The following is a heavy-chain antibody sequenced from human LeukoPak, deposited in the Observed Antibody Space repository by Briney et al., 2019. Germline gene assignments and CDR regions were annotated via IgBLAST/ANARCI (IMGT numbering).Heavy chain of an antibody. CDR1: GFTFDDYG. V-gene: IGHV3-20*04. CDR2: INWNGGST. CDR3: AREGIAAAGTGGDY. Sequence: PGGSLRLSCAASGFTFDDYGMSWVRQAPGKGLEWVSGINWNGGSTGYADSVKGRFTISRDNAKNSLYLQMNSLRAEDTAVYYCAREGIAAAGTGGDYWGQGTLVTVSS. J-gene: IGHJ4*02. D-gene: IGHD6-13*01.